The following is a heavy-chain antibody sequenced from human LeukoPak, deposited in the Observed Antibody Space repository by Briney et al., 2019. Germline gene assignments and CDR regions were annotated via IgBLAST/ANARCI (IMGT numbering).Heavy chain of an antibody. J-gene: IGHJ6*02. CDR1: GFTFDDYA. CDR3: AKDFKCSGGSCSAGYYYYYGMDV. CDR2: ISWNSGSI. Sequence: GGSLRLSCAASGFTFDDYAMHWVRQAPGKGLEWVSGISWNSGSIGYADSVKGRFTISRDNAKNSLYLQVNSLRAEDTALYYCAKDFKCSGGSCSAGYYYYYGMDVWGQGTTVTVSS. V-gene: IGHV3-9*01. D-gene: IGHD2-15*01.